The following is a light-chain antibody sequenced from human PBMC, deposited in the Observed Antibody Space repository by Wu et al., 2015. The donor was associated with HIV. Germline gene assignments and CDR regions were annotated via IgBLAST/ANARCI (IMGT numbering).Light chain of an antibody. Sequence: EIVMTQSPATLSVSPGERVTLSCRASQSVSSNLAWYQQKLGQAPRLLIYGASTRATGIPARFSGSGSGTDFTLTISSLQSEDFAVYFCQQYNNWPPTFGQGTKVEIK. CDR1: QSVSSN. J-gene: IGKJ1*01. CDR3: QQYNNWPPT. V-gene: IGKV3-15*01. CDR2: GAS.